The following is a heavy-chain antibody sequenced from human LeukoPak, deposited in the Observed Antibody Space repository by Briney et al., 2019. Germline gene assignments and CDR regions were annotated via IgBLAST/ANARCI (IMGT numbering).Heavy chain of an antibody. V-gene: IGHV4-4*07. CDR3: ARGRSTRDTGPQYYYYYMDV. CDR2: IYISGSGST. Sequence: SETLSLTCTVSGGSISSYYWSWIRQPAGKGLEWIGRIYISGSGSTNYNPSLKSRVTMSVDTSKNQFSLKLSSVTAADTAVYYCARGRSTRDTGPQYYYYYMDVWGKGTTVTVSS. J-gene: IGHJ6*03. CDR1: GGSISSYY. D-gene: IGHD1-14*01.